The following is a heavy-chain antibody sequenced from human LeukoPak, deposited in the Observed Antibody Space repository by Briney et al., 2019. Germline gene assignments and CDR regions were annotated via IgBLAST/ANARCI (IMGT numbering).Heavy chain of an antibody. Sequence: GASVKVSCKASGYTFTSYGISWVRQAPGQGLEWMGWISAYNGNTNYAQKLQGRVTMTRNTSVSTAYMELSSLRSEDTAVYYCARVVLNRVGAALVDYYYYYGMDVWGQGTTVTVSS. CDR3: ARVVLNRVGAALVDYYYYYGMDV. V-gene: IGHV1-18*01. J-gene: IGHJ6*02. CDR2: ISAYNGNT. D-gene: IGHD1-26*01. CDR1: GYTFTSYG.